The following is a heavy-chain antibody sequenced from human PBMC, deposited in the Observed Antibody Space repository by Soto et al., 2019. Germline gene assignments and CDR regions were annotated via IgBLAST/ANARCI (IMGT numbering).Heavy chain of an antibody. V-gene: IGHV4-59*11. D-gene: IGHD3-10*01. Sequence: QVHLQESGPGLVKPLETLSLTCTVSGGSINTHYWTWIRQPPGKGLEWIGYIFYNGRANYNPSLESRVTISVDTSKNQLSLELRSVTAADTAVYYCARGGDNSPWYYSLWGQGTLVAVSS. CDR1: GGSINTHY. CDR3: ARGGDNSPWYYSL. J-gene: IGHJ4*02. CDR2: IFYNGRA.